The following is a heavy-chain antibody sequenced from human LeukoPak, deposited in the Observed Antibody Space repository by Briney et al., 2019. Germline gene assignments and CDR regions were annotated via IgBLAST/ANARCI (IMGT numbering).Heavy chain of an antibody. J-gene: IGHJ4*02. CDR1: GFTFSSYS. V-gene: IGHV3-21*01. CDR3: ARGDGSGSYYNQHPYYFDY. CDR2: ISSSSSYI. D-gene: IGHD3-10*01. Sequence: PGGSLRLSCAASGFTFSSYSMNWVRQAPGKGLEWVSSISSSSSYIYYADSVKGRFTISRDNAKNSLYLQMNSLRAEDTAVYYCARGDGSGSYYNQHPYYFDYWGQGTLVTASS.